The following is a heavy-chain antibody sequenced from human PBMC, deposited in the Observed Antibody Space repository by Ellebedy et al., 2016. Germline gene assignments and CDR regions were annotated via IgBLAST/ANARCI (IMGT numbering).Heavy chain of an antibody. J-gene: IGHJ4*02. D-gene: IGHD5-24*01. V-gene: IGHV4-59*08. Sequence: SETLSLTCTVSGGSISSYYWSWIRQPPGKGPEWIGYIYYSWSTNYNPSPKSRVTISVDTSKNQFSLKLSSVTAADTAVYYCARLYTIYYFDYWGQGTLVTVSS. CDR1: GGSISSYY. CDR3: ARLYTIYYFDY. CDR2: IYYSWST.